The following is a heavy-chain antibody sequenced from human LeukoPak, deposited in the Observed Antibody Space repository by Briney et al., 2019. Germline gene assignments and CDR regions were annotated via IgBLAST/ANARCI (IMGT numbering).Heavy chain of an antibody. CDR3: ARLSEPHYYYYYMDV. V-gene: IGHV3-48*02. CDR2: ISSSSSTI. CDR1: GFTFSSYS. J-gene: IGHJ6*03. Sequence: GGSLRLSCAASGFTFSSYSMNWVRQAPGKGLEWVSYISSSSSTIYYAGSVKGRFTISRDNAKNSLYLQMNSLRDEDTAVYYCARLSEPHYYYYYMDVWGKGTTVTVSS.